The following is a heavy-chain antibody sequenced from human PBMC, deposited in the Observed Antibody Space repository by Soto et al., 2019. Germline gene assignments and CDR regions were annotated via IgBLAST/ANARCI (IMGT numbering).Heavy chain of an antibody. D-gene: IGHD5-18*01. Sequence: QVQLVESGGGVVQPGRARRLSCSASGFTFSSYAMHWVRQAPGKGLEWVAVISYDGSNEYYADSVKGRFTISRDNSKNTLYLQMNSLRAEDTAVYYCAKDQGYTYGPSDYWGQGTLVTVSS. J-gene: IGHJ4*02. V-gene: IGHV3-30*18. CDR1: GFTFSSYA. CDR2: ISYDGSNE. CDR3: AKDQGYTYGPSDY.